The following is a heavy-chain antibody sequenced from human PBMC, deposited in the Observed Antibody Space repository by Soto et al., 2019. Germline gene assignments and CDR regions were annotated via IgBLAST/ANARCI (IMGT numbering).Heavy chain of an antibody. CDR2: IYYSGST. CDR3: ARGLSGYYDSSGYYFWFDT. J-gene: IGHJ5*02. V-gene: IGHV4-59*01. D-gene: IGHD3-22*01. CDR1: GGSISSYY. Sequence: PSETLSLTCTVSGGSISSYYLSWIRQPPGKGLEWIGYIYYSGSTNYNPSLKSRVTISVDTSKNQFSLKLSSVTAADTAVYYCARGLSGYYDSSGYYFWFDTWGQGTLVTVSS.